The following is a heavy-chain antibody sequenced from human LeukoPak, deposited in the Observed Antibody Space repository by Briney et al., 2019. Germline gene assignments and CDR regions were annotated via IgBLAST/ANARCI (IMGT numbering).Heavy chain of an antibody. CDR2: IGASSIPK. Sequence: GGSLRLSCVVSGFPFSFYELNLFRQAPGKGLEWVSNIGASSIPKYYADSVKGRFSISRDNARNSLYLQMNSLRVEDTAVYYCALLAVASDFDYWGQGALVTVSS. CDR1: GFPFSFYE. CDR3: ALLAVASDFDY. D-gene: IGHD6-19*01. J-gene: IGHJ4*02. V-gene: IGHV3-48*03.